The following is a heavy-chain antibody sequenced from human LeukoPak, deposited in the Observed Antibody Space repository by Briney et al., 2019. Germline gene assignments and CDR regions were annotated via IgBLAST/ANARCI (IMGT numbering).Heavy chain of an antibody. CDR3: ARDFKDIVRVPAAIQFDY. Sequence: ASVKVSCTVSGYTLTELSMHWVRQAPGQGLEWMGWIDAYTGRTKYAQKFQGRVTMTTDTSTRTVYMDVRSLRSDDTAVYYCARDFKDIVRVPAAIQFDYWGQGTLVAVSS. CDR1: GYTLTELS. J-gene: IGHJ4*02. V-gene: IGHV1-2*02. D-gene: IGHD2-2*02. CDR2: IDAYTGRT.